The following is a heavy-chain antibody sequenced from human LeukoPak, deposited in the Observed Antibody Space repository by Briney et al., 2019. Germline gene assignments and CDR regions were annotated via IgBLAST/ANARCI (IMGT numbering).Heavy chain of an antibody. CDR1: GYTFTGYY. J-gene: IGHJ4*02. D-gene: IGHD1-26*01. V-gene: IGHV1-2*02. CDR2: INPNSGGT. CDR3: ARARNSGSHFDY. Sequence: ASVKVSCKASGYTFTGYYMHWVRQAPGQGLEWMGWINPNSGGTNYAQKFQGRVTMTRDTSKNHFSLKLSSMTAADTAVYYCARARNSGSHFDYWGQGTLVTVSS.